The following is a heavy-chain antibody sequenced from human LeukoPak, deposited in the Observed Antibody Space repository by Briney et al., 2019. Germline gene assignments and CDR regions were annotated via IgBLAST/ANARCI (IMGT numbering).Heavy chain of an antibody. J-gene: IGHJ4*02. Sequence: GASVKVSCKASGYTFTGYYMRWVRQAPGQGLEWMGWINPNSGGTKYAQKFQGRVTMTRDTSISTAYMELSSLRSEDTAVYYCARGSSGWSQLAWGQGTLVTVSS. CDR3: ARGSSGWSQLA. D-gene: IGHD6-19*01. V-gene: IGHV1-2*02. CDR1: GYTFTGYY. CDR2: INPNSGGT.